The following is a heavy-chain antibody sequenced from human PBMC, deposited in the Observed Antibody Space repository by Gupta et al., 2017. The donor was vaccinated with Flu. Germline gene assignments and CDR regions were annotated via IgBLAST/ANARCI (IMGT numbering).Heavy chain of an antibody. CDR2: ITPNSGDT. V-gene: IGHV1-2*06. J-gene: IGHJ4*02. Sequence: VRQAPGQGLEWMGRITPNSGDTNYAQKFQGRVTMTRDTSISTVYMELNRLRSDDTAVYYCARVQGCSSPTCYTGGADYWGQGTLVTVSS. CDR3: ARVQGCSSPTCYTGGADY. D-gene: IGHD2-2*02.